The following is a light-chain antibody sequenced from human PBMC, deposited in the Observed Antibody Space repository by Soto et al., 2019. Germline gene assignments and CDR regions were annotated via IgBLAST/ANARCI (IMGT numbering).Light chain of an antibody. Sequence: DIQMTQSPSSLSASVVDTVTISCRASRSIRAYLNWYQHKPGKAPNLLIYGSTTLHSGVPSRFSGSGSGTDFSLTISSLQPEDFATYYCQQTFSVTPLTFGGGTKVEI. CDR1: RSIRAY. CDR2: GST. V-gene: IGKV1-39*01. J-gene: IGKJ4*01. CDR3: QQTFSVTPLT.